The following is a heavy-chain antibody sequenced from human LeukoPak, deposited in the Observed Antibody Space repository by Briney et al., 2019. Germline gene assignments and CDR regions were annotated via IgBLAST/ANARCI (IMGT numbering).Heavy chain of an antibody. CDR1: GFTFSSYG. CDR3: ARDGYQQWLVLYYYYMDV. D-gene: IGHD6-19*01. Sequence: GGSLRLSCAASGFTFSSYGMSWVRQAPGKGLEWVSAISGSGGSTYYADFVKGRFTISRDNSNNTLSLQMNSLRAEDTAVYYCARDGYQQWLVLYYYYMDVWGKGTTVTVSS. CDR2: ISGSGGST. J-gene: IGHJ6*03. V-gene: IGHV3-23*01.